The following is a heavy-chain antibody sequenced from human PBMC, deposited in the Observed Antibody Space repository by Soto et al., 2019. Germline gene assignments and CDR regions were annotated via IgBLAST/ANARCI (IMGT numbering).Heavy chain of an antibody. CDR2: IIPIFGTA. J-gene: IGHJ6*02. Sequence: QVQLVQSGAEVKKPGSSVKVSCKASGGTFSSYAISWVRQAPGQGLEWMGGIIPIFGTANYAQKFRGRVTITADESTSTAYMELSSLRSEDTAVYYCARGFIVVVPAAIQYYYYGMDVWGQGTTVTVS. D-gene: IGHD2-2*02. CDR3: ARGFIVVVPAAIQYYYYGMDV. V-gene: IGHV1-69*01. CDR1: GGTFSSYA.